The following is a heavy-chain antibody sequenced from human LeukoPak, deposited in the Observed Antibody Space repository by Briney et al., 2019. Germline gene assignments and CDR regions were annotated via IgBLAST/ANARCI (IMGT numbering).Heavy chain of an antibody. Sequence: GGSLRLSCAASGFTFSDSYMTWIRQAPGERLEWVSYISNSGSSIYYADSVKGRFTTSRDNAKSSLYLQMNSLRAEDTAVYYCGRGHWGLDYWGQGALVTVSS. D-gene: IGHD7-27*01. CDR1: GFTFSDSY. CDR3: GRGHWGLDY. CDR2: ISNSGSSI. V-gene: IGHV3-11*04. J-gene: IGHJ4*02.